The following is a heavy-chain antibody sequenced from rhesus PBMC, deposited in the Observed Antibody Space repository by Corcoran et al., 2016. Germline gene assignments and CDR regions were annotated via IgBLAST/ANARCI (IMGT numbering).Heavy chain of an antibody. J-gene: IGHJ4*01. CDR1: GGSISDDYY. Sequence: QVQLQESGPGLVKPSETLSLTCAVSGGSISDDYYWSWIRQRPGKGLEWIGYIYGSGGGTNYNPSLKNRVTISIDTSKNQFSLKLSSVTAADTAVYYCASIAGTTGFVVFDYWGQGVLVTVSS. D-gene: IGHD1-20*01. CDR3: ASIAGTTGFVVFDY. CDR2: IYGSGGGT. V-gene: IGHV4-106*01.